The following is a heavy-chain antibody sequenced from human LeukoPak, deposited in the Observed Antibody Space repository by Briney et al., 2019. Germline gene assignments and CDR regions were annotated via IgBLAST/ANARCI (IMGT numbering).Heavy chain of an antibody. J-gene: IGHJ3*02. V-gene: IGHV3-7*02. CDR3: STSFSSTEAFDI. CDR1: GFTFSSYW. CDR2: IKQDGSEK. Sequence: GGSLRLSCVASGFTFSSYWMSWVRQAPGKGLEWVANIKQDGSEKYYVDSVKGRFTISRDNAKNSLYLQMNSLRAEDTAVYYCSTSFSSTEAFDIWGQGTMVTVSS.